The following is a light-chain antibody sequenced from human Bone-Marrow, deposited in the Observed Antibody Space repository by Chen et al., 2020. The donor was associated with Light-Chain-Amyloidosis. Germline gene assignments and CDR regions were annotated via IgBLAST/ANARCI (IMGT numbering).Light chain of an antibody. CDR2: EVS. V-gene: IGLV2-14*01. J-gene: IGLJ1*01. CDR3: SSYTGSSTYV. Sequence: QSALTQPASVSGSPGQSITISCTGTSSDVGGYTYVSWYQQHPGKAPKLTIYEVSNRPSGISNRFAGSKSGNTASLTISGLQAEDEADYYCSSYTGSSTYVFGTGTKVTVL. CDR1: SSDVGGYTY.